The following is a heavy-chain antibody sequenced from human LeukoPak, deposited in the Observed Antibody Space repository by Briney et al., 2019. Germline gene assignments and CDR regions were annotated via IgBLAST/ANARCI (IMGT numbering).Heavy chain of an antibody. CDR2: INPNSGGT. V-gene: IGHV1-2*04. D-gene: IGHD2-2*02. CDR1: GYTFTGYY. Sequence: ASVKVSCKVSGYTFTGYYMHWVRQAPGQGLEWMGWINPNSGGTNYAQKFQGWVTMTRDTSISTAYMELSRLRSDDTAVYYCATIHWGYCSSTSCYRDDYWGQGTLVTVSS. J-gene: IGHJ4*02. CDR3: ATIHWGYCSSTSCYRDDY.